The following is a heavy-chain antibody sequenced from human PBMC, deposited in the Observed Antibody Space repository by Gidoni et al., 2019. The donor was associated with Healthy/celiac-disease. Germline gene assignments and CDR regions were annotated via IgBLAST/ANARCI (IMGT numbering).Heavy chain of an antibody. CDR3: ARSGDIVVVPAAVYYGMDV. CDR2: IYPGDSDT. Sequence: EVQLVQSGDAVKKTGESLKIYCKGSGSSFPSQWIGWARQMPGKGLEWMGIIYPGDSDTRYSPSFQGQVTISADKSISTAYLQWSSLKASDTAMYYCARSGDIVVVPAAVYYGMDVWGQGTTVTVSS. D-gene: IGHD2-2*01. CDR1: GSSFPSQW. J-gene: IGHJ6*02. V-gene: IGHV5-51*01.